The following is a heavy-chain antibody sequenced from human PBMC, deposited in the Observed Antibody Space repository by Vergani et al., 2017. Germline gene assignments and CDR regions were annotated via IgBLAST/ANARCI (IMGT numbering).Heavy chain of an antibody. CDR3: ARVSRLSDPRHYYHYHYMDV. V-gene: IGHV4-34*01. Sequence: QVQPPQWGAGLLKPSETLSLTCAVYGGSFSGYYWSWIRQPPGKGLEWIGEINHSGSTNYNPSLKSRVTISVDTSKNQCSLKLSSVTAADTAAYYCARVSRLSDPRHYYHYHYMDVWGDGTTVTVS. J-gene: IGHJ6*03. CDR1: GGSFSGYY. D-gene: IGHD2-21*02. CDR2: INHSGST.